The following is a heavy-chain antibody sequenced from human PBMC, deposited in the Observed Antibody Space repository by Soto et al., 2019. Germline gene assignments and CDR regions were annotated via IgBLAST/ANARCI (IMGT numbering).Heavy chain of an antibody. J-gene: IGHJ3*02. V-gene: IGHV3-23*01. CDR3: AKATATGGGAFDI. Sequence: GGSLRLSCAASGFIFSSYDMSWVRQAPGKGLEWVSTILVDGRTFYVDSVKGRFTISRDSSQNTVYLQMNSLTVGDTALYYCAKATATGGGAFDICGQGTMVTVSS. CDR1: GFIFSSYD. D-gene: IGHD2-8*02. CDR2: ILVDGRT.